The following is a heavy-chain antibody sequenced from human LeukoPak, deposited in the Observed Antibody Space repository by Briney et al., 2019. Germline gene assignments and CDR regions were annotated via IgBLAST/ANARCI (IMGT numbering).Heavy chain of an antibody. CDR2: IYHSGST. Sequence: PSQTLPLTCAVSGGSISSGGYSWSWIRQPSGKGLEWIGYIYHSGSTYYNPSLKSRVTISVDRSKNQFSLKLSSVTAADTAVYYCARDFDYWGQGTLVTVSS. CDR3: ARDFDY. V-gene: IGHV4-30-2*01. CDR1: GGSISSGGYS. J-gene: IGHJ4*02.